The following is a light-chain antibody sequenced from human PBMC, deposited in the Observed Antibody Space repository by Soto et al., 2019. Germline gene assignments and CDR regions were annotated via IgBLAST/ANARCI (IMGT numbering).Light chain of an antibody. V-gene: IGKV1-9*01. Sequence: DIQLTQSPSFLSASVGDRVTITCRASQGISSYLAWYQQKPGKAPKLLIYAASTLQSGVPSRFSGSGSGTELTLTISSLQPEDFATYYCQQLNSYPRVTFGGGTKLEIK. J-gene: IGKJ4*01. CDR1: QGISSY. CDR2: AAS. CDR3: QQLNSYPRVT.